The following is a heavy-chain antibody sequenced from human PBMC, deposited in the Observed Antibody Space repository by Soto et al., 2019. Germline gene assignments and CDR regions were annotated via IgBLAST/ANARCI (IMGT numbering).Heavy chain of an antibody. CDR3: VEGWNDF. D-gene: IGHD1-1*01. V-gene: IGHV3-15*01. Sequence: EVKVVESGGDFVKPGGSLRLSCATSGFMFSSAWMSWVRQAPGKGLEWVGRIKSRSDGGARDYAAPVKGRFKISRDDSKHMVYLQMDSLKVEDSAVYYCVEGWNDFWGQGTLVTVSS. CDR2: IKSRSDGGAR. CDR1: GFMFSSAW. J-gene: IGHJ4*02.